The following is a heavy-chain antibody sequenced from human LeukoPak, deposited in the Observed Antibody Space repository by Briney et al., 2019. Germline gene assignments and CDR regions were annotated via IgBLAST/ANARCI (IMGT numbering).Heavy chain of an antibody. CDR3: ARRLAVGGTVYFDY. CDR1: GGSISSYY. J-gene: IGHJ4*02. Sequence: SETLSLTCTVSGGSISSYYWSWIRQPPGKGLEWIGYIYYSGSTNYNPSLKSRVTISVDTSKNQFSLKLSSVTAADTAVYYCARRLAVGGTVYFDYWGQGTLVTVSS. CDR2: IYYSGST. V-gene: IGHV4-59*08. D-gene: IGHD6-19*01.